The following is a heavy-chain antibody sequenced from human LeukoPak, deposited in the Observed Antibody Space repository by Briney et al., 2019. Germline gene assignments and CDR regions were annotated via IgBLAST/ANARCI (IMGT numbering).Heavy chain of an antibody. J-gene: IGHJ4*02. CDR3: ARRSDYYGSGSYSFLFDY. CDR2: IYYSGST. D-gene: IGHD3-10*01. Sequence: PSQTPSLTCTVSGGSISSSDYYWSWIRQPPGKGLEWIGYIYYSGSTYYNPFLKSRVTISIDTSKNQFSLKLTSVTAADTAVYYCARRSDYYGSGSYSFLFDYWGRGTLVTVSS. V-gene: IGHV4-30-4*01. CDR1: GGSISSSDYY.